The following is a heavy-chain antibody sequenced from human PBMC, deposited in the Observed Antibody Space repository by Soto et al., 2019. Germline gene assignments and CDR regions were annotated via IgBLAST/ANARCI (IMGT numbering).Heavy chain of an antibody. D-gene: IGHD4-17*01. Sequence: PGGSLRLSCAAVGFIFSTYDMHWVRQAPGKGLEWVAVIRYDGNKQYYADSVQGRFTISRDNSKNTSFLQMNSLRAEDTAVYYSERDRDGPYAFSIWGQGT. CDR2: IRYDGNKQ. V-gene: IGHV3-33*08. CDR1: GFIFSTYD. J-gene: IGHJ3*02. CDR3: ERDRDGPYAFSI.